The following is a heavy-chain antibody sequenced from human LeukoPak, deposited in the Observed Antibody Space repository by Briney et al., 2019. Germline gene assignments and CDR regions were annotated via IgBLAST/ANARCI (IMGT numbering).Heavy chain of an antibody. J-gene: IGHJ3*02. CDR3: ARDLDCSSTSCYTGDAFDI. CDR1: RFTFNSYW. CDR2: IVGDGSYT. V-gene: IGHV3-74*01. D-gene: IGHD2-2*02. Sequence: PGGSLRLSCAASRFTFNSYWMHWVRQAPGKGLVWVSRIVGDGSYTNYADSVKGRFTISRDNAKNTLFLQMNSLRAEDTAVYYCARDLDCSSTSCYTGDAFDIWGQGTMVTVSS.